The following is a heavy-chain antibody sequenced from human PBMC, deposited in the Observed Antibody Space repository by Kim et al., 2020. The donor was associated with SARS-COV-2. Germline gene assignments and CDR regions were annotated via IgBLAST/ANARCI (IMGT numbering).Heavy chain of an antibody. CDR3: ARNRITIFGVVIAAFDI. CDR1: GGSISSGDYY. Sequence: SETLSLTCTVSGGSISSGDYYWSWIRQPPGKGLEWIGYIYYSGSTYYNPSLKSRVTISVDTSKNQFSLKLSSVTAADTAVYYCARNRITIFGVVIAAFDIWGQGTMVTVSS. V-gene: IGHV4-30-4*01. D-gene: IGHD3-3*01. CDR2: IYYSGST. J-gene: IGHJ3*02.